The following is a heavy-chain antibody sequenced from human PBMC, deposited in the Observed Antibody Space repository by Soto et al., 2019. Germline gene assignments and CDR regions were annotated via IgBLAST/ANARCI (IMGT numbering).Heavy chain of an antibody. Sequence: GGSLRLSCAASGFSVSRNYINWVRQAPGKGLEWVSSISGTFSTYYADSVKGQFTITRDNSKNTLYLQSNSLRPDDTAVYFCAKAYSTGWSEGYFDYWGQGALVTVSS. V-gene: IGHV3-53*01. J-gene: IGHJ4*02. CDR2: ISGTFST. CDR3: AKAYSTGWSEGYFDY. CDR1: GFSVSRNY. D-gene: IGHD6-19*01.